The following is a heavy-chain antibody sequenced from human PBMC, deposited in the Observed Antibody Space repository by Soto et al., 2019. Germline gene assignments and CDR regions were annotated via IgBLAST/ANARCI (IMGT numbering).Heavy chain of an antibody. D-gene: IGHD3-3*01. CDR1: GFTFSSYA. V-gene: IGHV3-23*01. CDR2: ISGSGGST. Sequence: EVQLLESGGGLVQPGGSLRLSCAASGFTFSSYAMSWVRQAPGKGLEWVSAISGSGGSTYYADSVKGRFTISRDNSKNTLYLQMNSLRAEDTAVYCCAKDQATYYDFWSGYQPFDYWGQGTLVTVSS. J-gene: IGHJ4*02. CDR3: AKDQATYYDFWSGYQPFDY.